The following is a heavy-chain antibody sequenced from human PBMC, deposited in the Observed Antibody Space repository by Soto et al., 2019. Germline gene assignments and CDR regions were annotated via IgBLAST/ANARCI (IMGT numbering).Heavy chain of an antibody. Sequence: SETLSLTCTVSGGSISSSSYYWGWIRQPPGKGLEWIGSIYYSGSTYYNPSLKSRVTISVDTSKNQFSLKLNSVTAADTAVYYCARDVNSGDAFDIWGQGTMVTVSS. CDR3: ARDVNSGDAFDI. V-gene: IGHV4-39*07. CDR1: GGSISSSSYY. J-gene: IGHJ3*02. CDR2: IYYSGST.